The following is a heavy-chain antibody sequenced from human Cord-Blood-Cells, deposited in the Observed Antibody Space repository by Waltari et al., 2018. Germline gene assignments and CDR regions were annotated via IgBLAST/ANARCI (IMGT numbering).Heavy chain of an antibody. V-gene: IGHV3-48*03. J-gene: IGHJ3*02. Sequence: EVQLVESGGGLVQPGGSLRLSCEESGLTFSRYEMTWVRRAPGKGLDVFSYISSSGNTIYYTNCLMGRFTISRDTAKNSLYLQMSSLRVEDTAVYYCARPGSYHAFDIWVQGTMVTVSS. CDR1: GLTFSRYE. CDR3: ARPGSYHAFDI. D-gene: IGHD3-16*02. CDR2: ISSSGNTI.